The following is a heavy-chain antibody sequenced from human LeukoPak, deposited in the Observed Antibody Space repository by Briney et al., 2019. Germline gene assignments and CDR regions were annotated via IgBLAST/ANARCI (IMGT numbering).Heavy chain of an antibody. Sequence: ASVKVSCKASGYTFTGYYTHWVRQAPGQGLEWMGWINPNSGGTNYAQKFQGRVTMTRDTSISTAYMELSRLRSDDTAVYYCARGSGYCSGGSCSYYFDYWGQGTLVTVSS. CDR1: GYTFTGYY. CDR2: INPNSGGT. D-gene: IGHD2-15*01. CDR3: ARGSGYCSGGSCSYYFDY. J-gene: IGHJ4*02. V-gene: IGHV1-2*02.